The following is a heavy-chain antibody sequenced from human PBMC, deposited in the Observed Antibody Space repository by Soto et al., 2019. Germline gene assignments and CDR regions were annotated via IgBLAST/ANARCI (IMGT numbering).Heavy chain of an antibody. CDR3: ARDGVPYYDYVWGSPPSGAFDI. CDR2: ISYDGSNK. V-gene: IGHV3-30-3*01. Sequence: GASLKISCAASGFTFSSYAMHWVRQAPGKGLEWVAVISYDGSNKYYADSVKGRFTISRDNSKNTLYLQMNSLRAEDTAVYYCARDGVPYYDYVWGSPPSGAFDIWGQGTMVTVSS. D-gene: IGHD3-16*01. CDR1: GFTFSSYA. J-gene: IGHJ3*02.